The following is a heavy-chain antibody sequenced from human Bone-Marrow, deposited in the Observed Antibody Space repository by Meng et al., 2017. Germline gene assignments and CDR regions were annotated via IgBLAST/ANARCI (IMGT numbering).Heavy chain of an antibody. D-gene: IGHD1-1*01. J-gene: IGHJ6*02. Sequence: ASVKVSCKASGYTFTSYYMHWVRQAPGQGLEWMGIINPSGGSTSYAQKFQGRVTITADKSTSTAYMELSSLRSEDTAVYYCARGGILEYYYYYGMDVWGQGTTVTVSS. CDR1: GYTFTSYY. CDR2: INPSGGST. V-gene: IGHV1-46*01. CDR3: ARGGILEYYYYYGMDV.